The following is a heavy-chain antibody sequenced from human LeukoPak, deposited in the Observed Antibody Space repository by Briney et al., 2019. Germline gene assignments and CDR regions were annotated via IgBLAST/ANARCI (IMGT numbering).Heavy chain of an antibody. V-gene: IGHV6-1*01. CDR3: ARVQGASYFYGSGSYFPHAFDI. CDR2: TYYRSKWYN. J-gene: IGHJ3*02. D-gene: IGHD3-10*01. Sequence: SQTLSLTCAISGYSVSSNSAAWKWVRQSPSRGLEWLGRTYYRSKWYNDYAVPVKSGITINPETSNNLFFLQLNCVTHEITAVDYCARVQGASYFYGSGSYFPHAFDIWGQGTMVTVSS. CDR1: GYSVSSNSAA.